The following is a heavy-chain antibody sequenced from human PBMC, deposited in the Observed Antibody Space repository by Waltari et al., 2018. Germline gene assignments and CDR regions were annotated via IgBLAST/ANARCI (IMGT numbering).Heavy chain of an antibody. V-gene: IGHV4-38-2*01. J-gene: IGHJ4*02. CDR2: IEHSGST. Sequence: QVQLQESGPGLVKPSETLSLTCPVSNYSISSGYYWCWIRQPPGKGLDWIGNIEHSGSTYHNPSLTSRVTISVDTSKNQFALQLNSVTAAYTAVYDCARRDRTLSDFDYWGQGTLVTVSS. CDR3: ARRDRTLSDFDY. CDR1: NYSISSGYY. D-gene: IGHD3-16*01.